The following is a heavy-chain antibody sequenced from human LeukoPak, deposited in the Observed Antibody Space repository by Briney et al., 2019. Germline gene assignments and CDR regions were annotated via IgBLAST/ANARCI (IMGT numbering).Heavy chain of an antibody. V-gene: IGHV3-23*01. J-gene: IGHJ4*02. CDR3: AKARLPHCGTDCLEY. D-gene: IGHD2-21*02. CDR1: GFTFSSYG. CDR2: ISGSGDKI. Sequence: GGSLRLSCAASGFTFSSYGMSWVRQAPGKGLEWISVISGSGDKIYYADSYGDSVKGRFTISRDNSKNTLYLQMNSLRVEDTAVYYCAKARLPHCGTDCLEYWGQGTLVTVS.